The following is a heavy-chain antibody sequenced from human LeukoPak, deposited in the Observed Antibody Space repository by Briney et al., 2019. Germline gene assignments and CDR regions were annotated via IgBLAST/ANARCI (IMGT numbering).Heavy chain of an antibody. CDR3: TRMGIVLLWFGECDY. CDR1: GFTFGDYA. CDR2: IRSKAYGGTT. Sequence: GRSLRLSCTASGFTFGDYAMSWVRQAPGKGLEWVGFIRSKAYGGTTEYAASVEGRFTIPRDDSKSIAYLQMNSLKTEDTAVYYCTRMGIVLLWFGECDYWGQGTLVTVSS. D-gene: IGHD3-10*01. J-gene: IGHJ4*02. V-gene: IGHV3-49*04.